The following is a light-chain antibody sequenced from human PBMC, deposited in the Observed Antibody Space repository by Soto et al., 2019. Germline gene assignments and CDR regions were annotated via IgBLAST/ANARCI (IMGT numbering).Light chain of an antibody. CDR3: QHSSSLPLT. V-gene: IGKV1-39*01. J-gene: IGKJ4*01. Sequence: DIQMTQSPPSLSASVGDSITITCRASQSINRYLNWYQQKVGEAPRLLIYNAFTLQSGVPSRFSGGGSGTDFTLTISSLQREDFATYYCQHSSSLPLTFGGGTKVEIK. CDR1: QSINRY. CDR2: NAF.